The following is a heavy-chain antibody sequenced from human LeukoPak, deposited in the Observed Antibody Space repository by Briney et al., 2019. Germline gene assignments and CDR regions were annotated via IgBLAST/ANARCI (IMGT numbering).Heavy chain of an antibody. J-gene: IGHJ4*02. V-gene: IGHV4-30-2*01. CDR3: ASSRFLEWFHSGSADY. D-gene: IGHD3-3*01. CDR1: GGSISSGGYY. CDR2: IYHSGST. Sequence: SETLSLTCTVSGGSISSGGYYWSWIRQPPGKGLEWIGYIYHSGSTYYNPSLKSRVTISVDRSKNQFSLKLSSVTAADTAVYYCASSRFLEWFHSGSADYWGQGTLVTVSS.